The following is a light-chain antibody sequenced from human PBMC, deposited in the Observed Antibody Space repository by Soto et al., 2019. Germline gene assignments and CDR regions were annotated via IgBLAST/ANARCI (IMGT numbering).Light chain of an antibody. V-gene: IGKV1-5*01. CDR3: QQYNNYPRT. CDR2: DAS. Sequence: IHITQSPSTLSASIGDRVTITCRASESIRTWLAWYQHKPGKAPKFLIYDASSLESGVPSRFSGSGSGTEFTLTISNLQPDDFATYFCQQYNNYPRTFGQGTKVDIK. J-gene: IGKJ1*01. CDR1: ESIRTW.